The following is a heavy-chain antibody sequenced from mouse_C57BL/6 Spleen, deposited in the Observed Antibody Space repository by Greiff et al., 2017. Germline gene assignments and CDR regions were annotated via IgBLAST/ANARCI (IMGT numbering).Heavy chain of an antibody. CDR2: ISNGGGST. V-gene: IGHV5-12*01. J-gene: IGHJ4*01. CDR1: GFTFSDYY. CDR3: ARRSSHYYAMDY. Sequence: DVKLVESGGGLVQPGGSLKLSCAASGFTFSDYYMYWVRQTPEKRLEWVAYISNGGGSTYYPDTVKGRFTISRDNAKNTLYLQMSRLKSEDTAMYYCARRSSHYYAMDYWGQGTSVTVSS. D-gene: IGHD1-1*01.